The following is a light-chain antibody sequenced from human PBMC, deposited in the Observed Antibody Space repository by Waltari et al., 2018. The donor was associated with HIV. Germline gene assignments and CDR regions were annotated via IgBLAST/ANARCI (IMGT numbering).Light chain of an antibody. Sequence: HSVLTRPPSGSGAAWPRVTLSCTGSSSNIRAGYHVPRYQQLPGTAPKLLLYGNSNRPSGVPDRFSGSKSGTSASLAITGLQAEDEADYHCQSHDSSLSGYVFGTGTKVTVL. CDR1: SSNIRAGYH. CDR3: QSHDSSLSGYV. CDR2: GNS. J-gene: IGLJ1*01. V-gene: IGLV1-40*01.